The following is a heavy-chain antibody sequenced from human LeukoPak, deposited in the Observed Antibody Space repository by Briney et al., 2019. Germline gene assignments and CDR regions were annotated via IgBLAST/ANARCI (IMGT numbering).Heavy chain of an antibody. J-gene: IGHJ4*02. CDR2: INSDGSST. D-gene: IGHD4-17*01. CDR3: ASPTTGFYGDYLGY. CDR1: GFTISSYW. Sequence: GGSLRLSCAASGFTISSYWMHWVRQAPGKGLVWVSRINSDGSSTNYADSVKGRFTISRDNAKNTLYLQMNSLRAEDTAVYYCASPTTGFYGDYLGYWGQGTLVTVSS. V-gene: IGHV3-74*01.